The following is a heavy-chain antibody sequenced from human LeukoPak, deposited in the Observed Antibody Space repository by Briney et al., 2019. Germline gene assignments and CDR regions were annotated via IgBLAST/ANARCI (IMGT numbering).Heavy chain of an antibody. CDR1: GFTFSTYE. D-gene: IGHD5-12*01. V-gene: IGHV3-48*03. Sequence: GGSLRLSCAASGFTFSTYEMNWVRQAPGKGLEWVSYIGSSNTIYYADSVKGRFTISRDNAKNSLYLQMNSLRAEDTAAYYCAREGRSGYDLTGYYGMDVWGKGTTVTVSS. CDR2: IGSSNTI. CDR3: AREGRSGYDLTGYYGMDV. J-gene: IGHJ6*04.